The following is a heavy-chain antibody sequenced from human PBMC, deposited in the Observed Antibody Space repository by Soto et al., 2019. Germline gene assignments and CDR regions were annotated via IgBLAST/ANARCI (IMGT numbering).Heavy chain of an antibody. CDR3: ARTKTRYSYGSVYFDY. CDR1: GGSVSNNNW. CDR2: IYYSGST. V-gene: IGHV4-4*02. Sequence: PSETLSLTCAVSGGSVSNNNWWSRVRQPPGKGLEWIGYIYYSGSTNYNPSLRSRVTTSVDTSKNQFSLKLSSVTAADTAVYYCARTKTRYSYGSVYFDYWGQGTLVTVSS. J-gene: IGHJ4*02. D-gene: IGHD5-18*01.